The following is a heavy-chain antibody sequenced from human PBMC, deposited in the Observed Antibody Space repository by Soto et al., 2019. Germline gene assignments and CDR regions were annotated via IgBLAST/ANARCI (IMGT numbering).Heavy chain of an antibody. V-gene: IGHV3-23*01. Sequence: PRLSCAASGFTFSSYAMSWVRQAPGKGLEWVSAISGSGGSTYYADSVKGRFTISRDNSKNTLYLQMNSLRAEDTGVYYCAKGLSEWFPDWFDPWGQGTLATVSS. D-gene: IGHD3-3*01. J-gene: IGHJ5*02. CDR2: ISGSGGST. CDR3: AKGLSEWFPDWFDP. CDR1: GFTFSSYA.